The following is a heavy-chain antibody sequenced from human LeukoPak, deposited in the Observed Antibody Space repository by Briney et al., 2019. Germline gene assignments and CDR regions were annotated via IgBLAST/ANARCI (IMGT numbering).Heavy chain of an antibody. CDR1: GGSISSGDYY. Sequence: ASETLSLTCTVSGGSISSGDYYWSWIRQPPGKGLEWIGYIYYSGSTYYNPSLKSRVTISVDTSKNQFSLKLSSVTAADTAVYYCARDGLEYYYDSSGYRPLGYWGQGTLVTVSS. V-gene: IGHV4-30-4*01. CDR2: IYYSGST. D-gene: IGHD3-22*01. J-gene: IGHJ4*02. CDR3: ARDGLEYYYDSSGYRPLGY.